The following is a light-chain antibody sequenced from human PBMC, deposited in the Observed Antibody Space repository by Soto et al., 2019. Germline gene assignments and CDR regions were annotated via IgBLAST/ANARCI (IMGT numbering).Light chain of an antibody. CDR2: GNS. V-gene: IGLV1-40*01. CDR1: SSNIGAGYD. Sequence: QSVLTQPPSVSGAPGQRVTISCTGSSSNIGAGYDVHWYQQLPGTAPKFLIYGNSNRPSGVPDRFSGSKSGTSASLAITGLQAEDEADYYCQSYDSRLRGVFGTGTKLTVL. CDR3: QSYDSRLRGV. J-gene: IGLJ1*01.